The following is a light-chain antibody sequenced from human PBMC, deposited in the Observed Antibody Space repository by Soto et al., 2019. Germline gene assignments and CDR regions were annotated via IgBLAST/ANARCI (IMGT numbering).Light chain of an antibody. CDR2: DAS. J-gene: IGKJ1*01. V-gene: IGKV1-5*01. CDR1: QSISSW. Sequence: DIQMTQSPSTLSASVGDRVTITCRASQSISSWLAWYQQKPGKAPKLLIYDASTLESQVPSRFSGSGSGTEFTLTISSLQPDDFATYYCQQYNNYPPWPFGQGTKVEIK. CDR3: QQYNNYPPWP.